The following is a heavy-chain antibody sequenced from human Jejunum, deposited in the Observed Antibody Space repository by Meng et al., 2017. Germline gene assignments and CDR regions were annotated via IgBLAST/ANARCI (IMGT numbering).Heavy chain of an antibody. D-gene: IGHD3-3*01. Sequence: QGTRQGPGQGLGNLSQTWSLSCTATGTSISSGGYYWHCVRKLPGKGLEWIGYSFYSGNTNYNTSLKSQVTISVDMSKNQFSLNLTSVTAADTAVYYCARAGVDNRFHFWGQGTLVTVSS. CDR1: GTSISSGGYY. CDR2: SFYSGNT. V-gene: IGHV4-31*01. CDR3: ARAGVDNRFHF. J-gene: IGHJ4*02.